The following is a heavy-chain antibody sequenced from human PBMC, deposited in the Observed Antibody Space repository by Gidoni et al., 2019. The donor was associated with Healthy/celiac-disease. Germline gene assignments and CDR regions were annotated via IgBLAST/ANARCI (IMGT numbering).Heavy chain of an antibody. V-gene: IGHV3-23*01. Sequence: EVQLLESGGGLVQPGGSLRLSCAASGFTFSSYAMSWVRQAPGKWLEWVSAISGSGCSTYYADSVKGRFTISRDNSKNTLYLQMNSLRAEDTAVYYCASDPYGSGTGWGQGTLVTVSS. J-gene: IGHJ4*02. CDR3: ASDPYGSGTG. D-gene: IGHD3-10*01. CDR1: GFTFSSYA. CDR2: ISGSGCST.